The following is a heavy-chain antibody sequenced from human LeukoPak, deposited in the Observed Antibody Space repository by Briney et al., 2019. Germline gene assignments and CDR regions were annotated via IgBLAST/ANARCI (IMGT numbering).Heavy chain of an antibody. CDR3: ARPYYYGSRSYRDY. V-gene: IGHV3-23*01. J-gene: IGHJ4*02. Sequence: GGSLRLSCAASGFTFSSYAMSWVRLAPGKGLEWVSDISGSGGSTYYADSVKGRFTISRDNSKNTLYLQMNSLRAEDTAVYYCARPYYYGSRSYRDYWGQGTLVTVSS. CDR1: GFTFSSYA. CDR2: ISGSGGST. D-gene: IGHD3-10*01.